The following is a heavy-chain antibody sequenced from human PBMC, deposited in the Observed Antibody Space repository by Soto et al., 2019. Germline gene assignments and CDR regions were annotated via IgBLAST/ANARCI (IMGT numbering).Heavy chain of an antibody. Sequence: ASVKVSCKASGGTFSSYAISWVRQAPGQGLEWMGGIIPIFGTANSAQKFQGRVTITADKSTSTAYMELSSLRSEDTAVYYCARAGSSTPHYYYYGMDVWGQGTTVTVSS. CDR2: IIPIFGTA. V-gene: IGHV1-69*06. J-gene: IGHJ6*02. CDR3: ARAGSSTPHYYYYGMDV. D-gene: IGHD2-2*01. CDR1: GGTFSSYA.